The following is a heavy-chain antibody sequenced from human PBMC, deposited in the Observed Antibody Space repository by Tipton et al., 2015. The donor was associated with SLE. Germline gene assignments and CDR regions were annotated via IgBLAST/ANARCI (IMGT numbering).Heavy chain of an antibody. CDR2: IYTSGST. CDR1: GSSISSGSYY. Sequence: TLSLTCTVSGSSISSGSYYWSWIRQPAGKGLEWIGYIYTSGSTNYNPSLKSRVTISVDTSKNQFSLKLSSVTAADTAVYYCAKENDFDYWGQGTLVTVSS. CDR3: AKENDFDY. V-gene: IGHV4-61*09. D-gene: IGHD2/OR15-2a*01. J-gene: IGHJ4*02.